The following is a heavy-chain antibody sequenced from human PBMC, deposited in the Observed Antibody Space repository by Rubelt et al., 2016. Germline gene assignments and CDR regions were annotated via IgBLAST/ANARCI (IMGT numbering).Heavy chain of an antibody. V-gene: IGHV4-39*07. J-gene: IGHJ3*02. Sequence: QLQLQESGPGLVKPSETLSLTCTVSGGSISSSSYYWGWIRQPPGKGLEWIGRIYYSGSTYHHPALQSRVTISVDTSKNQLSLKLSSVTAADTAVYYCAAGPELRAAFDIWGQGTMVTVSS. D-gene: IGHD1-7*01. CDR2: IYYSGST. CDR3: AAGPELRAAFDI. CDR1: GGSISSSSYY.